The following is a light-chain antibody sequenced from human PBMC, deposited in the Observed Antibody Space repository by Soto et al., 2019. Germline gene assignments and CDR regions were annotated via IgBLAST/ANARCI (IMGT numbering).Light chain of an antibody. CDR3: QKYNSAPLT. V-gene: IGKV1-27*01. J-gene: IGKJ4*01. CDR2: VAS. CDR1: QGISIY. Sequence: DIQMTQSPSSLSASVGDRVTITCRASQGISIYLAWFQQKPGKVPKLLIYVASTLQSGVPSRFSGSGSVTDFSLTIGSLQPEDVATYYCQKYNSAPLTFGGGTKVEIK.